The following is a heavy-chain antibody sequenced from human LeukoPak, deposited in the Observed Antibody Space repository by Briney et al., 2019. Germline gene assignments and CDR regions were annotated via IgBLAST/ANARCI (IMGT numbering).Heavy chain of an antibody. Sequence: PGGSLRLSCAASEFTFSSYSMNWVRQAPGKGLEWVSYITNSGNSKSYADSVKGRFTISRDNTKNSLYLQMNGLRAEDTAVYYCARESSYSGSWNYWGQGTLVTVSS. CDR1: EFTFSSYS. J-gene: IGHJ4*02. CDR3: ARESSYSGSWNY. CDR2: ITNSGNSK. D-gene: IGHD1-26*01. V-gene: IGHV3-48*01.